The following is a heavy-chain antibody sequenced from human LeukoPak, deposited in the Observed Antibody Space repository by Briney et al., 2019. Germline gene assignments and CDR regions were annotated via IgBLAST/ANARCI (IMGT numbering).Heavy chain of an antibody. Sequence: FETLPLTCAVYGGSFSGYYWSWIRQPPGKGLEWIGEINHSGSTNYNPSLKSRVTISVDTSKNQFSLKLSSVTAADTAVYYCARLWIQLWLRSNWFDPWGQGTILPVSS. CDR3: ARLWIQLWLRSNWFDP. CDR1: GGSFSGYY. CDR2: INHSGST. D-gene: IGHD5-18*01. V-gene: IGHV4-34*01. J-gene: IGHJ5*02.